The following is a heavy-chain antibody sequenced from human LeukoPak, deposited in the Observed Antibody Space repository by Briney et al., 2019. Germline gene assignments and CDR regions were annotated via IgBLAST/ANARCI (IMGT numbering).Heavy chain of an antibody. D-gene: IGHD6-6*01. CDR2: SYYSGST. Sequence: SETLSLTCTVSGGSISSSSYYWGWLRQPPGKGLEWIGSSYYSGSTYYNPSLKSRVTISVDTSKNQFSLKLSSVTAADTAVYYCASTAARNWYWGQGTLVTVSS. CDR3: ASTAARNWY. CDR1: GGSISSSSYY. V-gene: IGHV4-39*07. J-gene: IGHJ4*02.